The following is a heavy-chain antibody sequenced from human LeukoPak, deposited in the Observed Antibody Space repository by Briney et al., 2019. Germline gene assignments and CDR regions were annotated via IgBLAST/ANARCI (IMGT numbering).Heavy chain of an antibody. Sequence: GGSLRLSCAASGFTVGSKYMNWVRQAPGKGLEWVSILYGGSSTYYADSVKGRFTVSRDDSKNTLYLQMNSLRADDTAMYYCATVGDHYHWYLDLWGRGTLVSVSS. CDR1: GFTVGSKY. CDR2: LYGGSST. CDR3: ATVGDHYHWYLDL. D-gene: IGHD3-10*01. V-gene: IGHV3-53*01. J-gene: IGHJ2*01.